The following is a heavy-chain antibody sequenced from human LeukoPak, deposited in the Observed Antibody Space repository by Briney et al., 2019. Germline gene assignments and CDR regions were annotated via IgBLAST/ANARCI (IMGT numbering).Heavy chain of an antibody. CDR1: GFTFSDYY. V-gene: IGHV3-11*01. CDR3: ARRTYSNYFFDY. CDR2: ISGSGDSK. J-gene: IGHJ4*02. D-gene: IGHD4-11*01. Sequence: PGGSLRLSCAASGFTFSDYYVTWIRQAPGKGLEWLSYISGSGDSKFYADSVKGRFTISRDNAKNSLYLQMNSLRAEDTAVYYCARRTYSNYFFDYWGQGTLVTVSS.